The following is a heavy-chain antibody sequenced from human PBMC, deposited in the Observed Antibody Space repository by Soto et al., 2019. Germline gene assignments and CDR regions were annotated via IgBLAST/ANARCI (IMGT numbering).Heavy chain of an antibody. CDR2: ISSNGGTT. CDR3: AKDRSGSWTFDY. CDR1: GFTFSTYS. Sequence: GGSLRLSCAASGFTFSTYSMQWVRQAPGKGLEFVSSISSNGGTTNYAYSVKGRFTISRDNSRDTLYLQMGSLRPEDMAVYYCAKDRSGSWTFDYWGQGTLVTVSS. D-gene: IGHD6-13*01. V-gene: IGHV3-64*01. J-gene: IGHJ4*02.